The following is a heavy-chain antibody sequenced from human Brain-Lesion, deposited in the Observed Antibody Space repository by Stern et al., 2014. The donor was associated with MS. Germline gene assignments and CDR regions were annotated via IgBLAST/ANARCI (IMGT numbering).Heavy chain of an antibody. CDR3: ARIDRGNYDFWSGYYDYWFDP. J-gene: IGHJ5*02. Sequence: EVQLVESGGDLVQPGGSLRLSCVASGFTFSDYWLTWVRQAPGKGLQWVANINQDGSAKHYGDSGKGRFTISRDNAKNSLYLQMNSLRVDDTAVYYCARIDRGNYDFWSGYYDYWFDPWGQGTLVTVSS. CDR2: INQDGSAK. D-gene: IGHD3-3*01. V-gene: IGHV3-7*01. CDR1: GFTFSDYW.